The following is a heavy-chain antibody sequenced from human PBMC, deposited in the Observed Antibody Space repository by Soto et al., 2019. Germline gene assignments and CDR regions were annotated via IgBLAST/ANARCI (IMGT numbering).Heavy chain of an antibody. CDR3: TRTSAVEGDY. CDR1: GGSISNGDYY. J-gene: IGHJ4*02. CDR2: IYYTGIT. D-gene: IGHD2-15*01. V-gene: IGHV4-30-4*01. Sequence: QVQLPESGPGLVKPSQTLSLNCTGSGGSISNGDYYWNWIRQPPGKGLEWIGSIYYTGITYYNPSLQSRVTMSLDTSTNQFSLMLISVTAADTAMHYCTRTSAVEGDYWGQGILVTVSS.